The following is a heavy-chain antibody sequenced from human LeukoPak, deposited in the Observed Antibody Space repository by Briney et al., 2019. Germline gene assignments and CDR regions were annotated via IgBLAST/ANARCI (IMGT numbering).Heavy chain of an antibody. CDR3: ARDLYSSGWYYFDY. D-gene: IGHD6-19*01. CDR1: GFMFESYS. Sequence: GSLILSCPTSGFMFESYSMNGVRQAPGTGLERVSSISGSGTFIYYADSVKGRFTISRDNAKNSLYLQMDSLTAEDTAIYYCARDLYSSGWYYFDYWGQGTLVTVSS. CDR2: ISGSGTFI. J-gene: IGHJ4*02. V-gene: IGHV3-21*06.